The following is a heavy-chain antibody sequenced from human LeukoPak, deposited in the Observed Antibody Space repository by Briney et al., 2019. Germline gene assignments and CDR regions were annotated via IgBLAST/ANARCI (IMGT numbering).Heavy chain of an antibody. CDR1: GFTFSSYA. Sequence: PGGSLRLSCAASGFTFSSYAMSRVRQAPGKGLEWVSAISGSGGSTYYADSVEGRFTISRDNSKNTLYVQMNSLRAEDTAVYYCAKDGGSGYYYFDYWGQGTLVTVSS. CDR3: AKDGGSGYYYFDY. V-gene: IGHV3-23*01. J-gene: IGHJ4*02. D-gene: IGHD3-22*01. CDR2: ISGSGGST.